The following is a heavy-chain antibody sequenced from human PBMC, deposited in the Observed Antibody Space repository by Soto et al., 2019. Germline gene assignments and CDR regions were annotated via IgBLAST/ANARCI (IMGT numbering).Heavy chain of an antibody. J-gene: IGHJ4*02. CDR3: AHRYCSGGSCYGGLFDY. CDR1: GFSLSTSGVG. D-gene: IGHD2-15*01. V-gene: IGHV2-5*02. CDR2: IYWDDDK. Sequence: TLVNPTQTLTLTCTFSGFSLSTSGVGVGWIRQPPGKALEWLALIYWDDDKRYSPSLKSRLTITKDTSKNQVVLTMTNMDPVDTATYYCAHRYCSGGSCYGGLFDYWGQGTLVTVSS.